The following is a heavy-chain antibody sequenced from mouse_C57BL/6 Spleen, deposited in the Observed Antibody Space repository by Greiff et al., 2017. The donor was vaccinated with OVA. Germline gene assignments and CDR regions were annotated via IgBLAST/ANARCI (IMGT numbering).Heavy chain of an antibody. Sequence: VQLQHSGPGLVQPSQSLSITCTVSGFSLTSYGVHWVRQSPGKGLEWLGVIWSGGSTDYNAAFISRLSISKDNSKSQVFFKMNSLQADDTAIYYCASYYGSSYGFDYRGQGTTLTVSS. CDR3: ASYYGSSYGFDY. D-gene: IGHD1-1*01. V-gene: IGHV2-2*01. CDR1: GFSLTSYG. J-gene: IGHJ2*01. CDR2: IWSGGST.